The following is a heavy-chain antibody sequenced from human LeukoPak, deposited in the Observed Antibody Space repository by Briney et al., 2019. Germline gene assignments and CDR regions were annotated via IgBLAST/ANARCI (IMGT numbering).Heavy chain of an antibody. D-gene: IGHD2-2*02. V-gene: IGHV1-46*01. CDR3: AREYCSSTSCYKNYYYYGMDV. CDR1: GYTFTSYY. J-gene: IGHJ6*02. Sequence: ASVKVSCKASGYTFTSYYMHWVRQAPGQGLEWMGIINPSGGSTSYAQKFQGRVTMTRDTSTSTVYMELSSLRSDDTAVYYCAREYCSSTSCYKNYYYYGMDVWGQGTTVTVSS. CDR2: INPSGGST.